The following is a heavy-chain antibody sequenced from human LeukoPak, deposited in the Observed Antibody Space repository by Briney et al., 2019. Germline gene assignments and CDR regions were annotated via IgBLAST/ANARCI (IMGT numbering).Heavy chain of an antibody. J-gene: IGHJ5*02. CDR1: DYSISSGYY. V-gene: IGHV4-38-2*02. D-gene: IGHD4-17*01. Sequence: SETLSLTCTVSDYSISSGYYWGWIRQPPGKGLEWIGSIYHSGSTYYNPSLKSRVTISVDTSKTQSSLKLSSVTAADTAVYYCARTRTTLTTYNWFDPWGQGTLVTVSS. CDR2: IYHSGST. CDR3: ARTRTTLTTYNWFDP.